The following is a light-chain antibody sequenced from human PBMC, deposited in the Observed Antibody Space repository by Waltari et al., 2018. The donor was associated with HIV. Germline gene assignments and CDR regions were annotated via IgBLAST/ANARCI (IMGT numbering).Light chain of an antibody. CDR2: LNSDGSH. CDR1: GGHSSYA. Sequence: QLVLTQLPSASAPLGASVKLTCTLSGGHSSYAIAWHQQQPEKGPRYLMKLNSDGSHKKGDGIPDRFSGSSSGAERYLPISSLQSEDEADYYCQTWGTGINWVFGGGTKLTVL. V-gene: IGLV4-69*01. J-gene: IGLJ3*02. CDR3: QTWGTGINWV.